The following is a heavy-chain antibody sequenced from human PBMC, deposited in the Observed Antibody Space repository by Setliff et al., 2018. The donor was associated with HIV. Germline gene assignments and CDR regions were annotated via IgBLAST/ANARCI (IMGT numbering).Heavy chain of an antibody. CDR1: GFTFSTYG. CDR2: IRYDGSNK. D-gene: IGHD3-3*01. CDR3: ARDVSWRVRTYIDY. Sequence: GGSLRLSCAASGFTFSTYGMHWVRQAPGKGLEWVAFIRYDGSNKYYADSVKGRFTISRDNAKNSLYLQMNSLTAEDTAVYYCARDVSWRVRTYIDYWGQGALVTVSS. J-gene: IGHJ4*02. V-gene: IGHV3-30*02.